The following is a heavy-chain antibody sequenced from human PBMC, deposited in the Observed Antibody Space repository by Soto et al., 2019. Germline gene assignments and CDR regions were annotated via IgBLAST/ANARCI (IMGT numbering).Heavy chain of an antibody. Sequence: SETLSLTCTVSGGSISSYYWSWIRQPAGKGLEWIGRIYTSGSTNYNPSLKSRVTMSVDTSKNQFSLKLSSVTAADTAVYYCARDDEISAYCTNGVCYTSWLDPWGQGTLVTVSS. V-gene: IGHV4-4*07. CDR3: ARDDEISAYCTNGVCYTSWLDP. J-gene: IGHJ5*02. CDR2: IYTSGST. CDR1: GGSISSYY. D-gene: IGHD2-8*01.